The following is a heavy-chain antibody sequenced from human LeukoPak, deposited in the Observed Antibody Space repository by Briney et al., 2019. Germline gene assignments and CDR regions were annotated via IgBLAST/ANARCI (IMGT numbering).Heavy chain of an antibody. D-gene: IGHD4-17*01. CDR3: ARAIVTRGGAFDI. CDR1: GFTFSSYG. CDR2: IRFDGSNK. Sequence: PGGSLRLSCAASGFTFSSYGMHWVRQAPGKGLEWVAFIRFDGSNKYYADSVKGRFTISRDNPKNTLYLQMNSLRAEDTAVYYCARAIVTRGGAFDIWGQGTMVTVSS. J-gene: IGHJ3*02. V-gene: IGHV3-30*02.